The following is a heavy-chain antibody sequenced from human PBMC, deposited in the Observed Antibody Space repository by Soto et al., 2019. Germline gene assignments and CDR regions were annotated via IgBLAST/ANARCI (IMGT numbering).Heavy chain of an antibody. CDR3: ARDARVKGYDSSGYSYYFDY. D-gene: IGHD3-22*01. V-gene: IGHV3-30*03. J-gene: IGHJ4*02. CDR2: VTPEESLY. CDR1: GFTFSSCA. Sequence: PGGSLRLSCVASGFTFSSCAMHWVRQVPGKGLEWLAVVTPEESLYPYGDTVKGRFTISRDNSKNTLYLQMNSLRAEDTAVYYCARDARVKGYDSSGYSYYFDYWGQGTLVTVPQ.